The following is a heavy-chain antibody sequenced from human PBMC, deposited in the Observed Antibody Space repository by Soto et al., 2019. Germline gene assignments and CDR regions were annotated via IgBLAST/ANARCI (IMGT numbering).Heavy chain of an antibody. CDR2: IYHSGST. Sequence: SETLSLTCAVSGGSISSGGYSWSWIRQPPGKGLEWIGYIYHSGSTYYNPSLKSRVTISVDRSKNQFSLKLSSVTAADTAVYYCARAQLWTHDAFDIWGQGTMVTVSS. V-gene: IGHV4-30-2*01. CDR1: GGSISSGGYS. CDR3: ARAQLWTHDAFDI. J-gene: IGHJ3*02. D-gene: IGHD5-18*01.